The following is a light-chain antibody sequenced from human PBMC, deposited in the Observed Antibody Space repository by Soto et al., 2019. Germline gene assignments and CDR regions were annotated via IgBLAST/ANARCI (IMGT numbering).Light chain of an antibody. Sequence: EILMTQSPATLSASPGARATLSCRASQSVRSNLAWYQQEPGQAPRLLIYGASTRATGIPARFSGSGSGTEFTLSIGSLQSEDFAVYYCQQYNDWPPTFGQGTKVDIK. J-gene: IGKJ1*01. CDR3: QQYNDWPPT. V-gene: IGKV3-15*01. CDR2: GAS. CDR1: QSVRSN.